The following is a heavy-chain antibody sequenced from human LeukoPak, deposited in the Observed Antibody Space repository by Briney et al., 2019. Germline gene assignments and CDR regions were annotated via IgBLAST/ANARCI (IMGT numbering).Heavy chain of an antibody. CDR1: GGTFSSYA. Sequence: ASVKVSCKASGGTFSSYAISWVRQAPGQGLEWMGGIIPIFGTANYAQKFQGRVTITADESTSTAYMELSSLRSEDTAVYYCARDRGYYDSSGYLPFDYWGQGTLVTVSS. CDR2: IIPIFGTA. D-gene: IGHD3-22*01. V-gene: IGHV1-69*13. CDR3: ARDRGYYDSSGYLPFDY. J-gene: IGHJ4*02.